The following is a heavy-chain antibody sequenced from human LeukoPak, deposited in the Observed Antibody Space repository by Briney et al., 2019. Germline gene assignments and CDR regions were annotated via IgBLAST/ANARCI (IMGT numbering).Heavy chain of an antibody. CDR1: GFTLSSYD. D-gene: IGHD4-17*01. V-gene: IGHV3-30*18. J-gene: IGHJ4*02. CDR3: AKDTSYGDYWFDY. CDR2: ISYDGSNK. Sequence: GRSLRLSCAASGFTLSSYDMHWVRQAPGKGLEWVAVISYDGSNKYYADSVKGRFTISRDNSKNTLYLQMNSLRAEDTAVYYCAKDTSYGDYWFDYWGQGTLVTVSS.